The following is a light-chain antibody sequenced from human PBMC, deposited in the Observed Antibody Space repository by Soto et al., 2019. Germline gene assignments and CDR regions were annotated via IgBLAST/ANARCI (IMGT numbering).Light chain of an antibody. V-gene: IGKV1-5*01. CDR1: QSISSW. Sequence: DIQMTQSPSTLSASVGDRVTITCRASQSISSWLAWYQQKPGKAHKLLIYDASSLESGVPSRFSGSGSGTEFTLTSSSLQPDDFATYYCQQYNSYLFGQGTRLEIK. CDR3: QQYNSYL. CDR2: DAS. J-gene: IGKJ5*01.